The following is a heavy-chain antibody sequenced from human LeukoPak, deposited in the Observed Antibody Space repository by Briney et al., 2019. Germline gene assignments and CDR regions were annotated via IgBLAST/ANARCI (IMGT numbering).Heavy chain of an antibody. D-gene: IGHD5-18*01. V-gene: IGHV4-59*01. J-gene: IGHJ4*02. CDR3: ARDVGGIQLL. CDR1: GGSISSYY. CDR2: IYYSGST. Sequence: SETLSLTCTVSGGSISSYYWSWIRQPPGKGLEGIGYIYYSGSTNYNPSLTSRVTISVDTSKNQFSLKLSSVTAADTAVYYCARDVGGIQLLWGQGTLVTVSS.